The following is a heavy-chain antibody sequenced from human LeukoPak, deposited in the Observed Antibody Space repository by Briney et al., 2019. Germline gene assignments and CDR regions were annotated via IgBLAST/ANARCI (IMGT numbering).Heavy chain of an antibody. V-gene: IGHV1-18*01. J-gene: IGHJ4*02. CDR2: IGAKNGYT. D-gene: IGHD2-15*01. CDR3: ARDDCSGGSCSGGPYLDY. CDR1: GYMFIAYG. Sequence: ASVKVSCKASGYMFIAYGFAWVRQAPGQGLEWLGWIGAKNGYTWYAQKFQDRITMTTDTSTTTAYMELRSLTSDDTAVYYCARDDCSGGSCSGGPYLDYWGQGSLVTVSS.